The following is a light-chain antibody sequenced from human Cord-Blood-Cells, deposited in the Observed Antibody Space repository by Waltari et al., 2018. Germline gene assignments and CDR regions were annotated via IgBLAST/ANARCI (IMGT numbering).Light chain of an antibody. V-gene: IGKV4-1*01. CDR1: QSVLYSSNNKTY. CDR2: WAS. J-gene: IGKJ3*01. CDR3: QQYYSTPFT. Sequence: DIVMTQSPDSLAVSLGARATINCKSSQSVLYSSNNKTYLAWYQQKPGQPPKLLIYWASTRESGVPDRFSGSGSGTDFTLTISSLQAEDVAVYYCQQYYSTPFTFGPGTKVDIK.